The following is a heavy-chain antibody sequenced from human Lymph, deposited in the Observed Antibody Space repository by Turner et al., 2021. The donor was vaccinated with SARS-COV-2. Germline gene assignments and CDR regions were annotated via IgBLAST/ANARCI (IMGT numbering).Heavy chain of an antibody. CDR1: GDSFSNHD. V-gene: IGHV4-59*11. CDR2: IYYSGIT. CDR3: ARGFDY. Sequence: QVQLQESCPGLVKPSETLSLTCTVTGDSFSNHDWSWIRQPPGKGLEWIGYIYYSGITNYNPTLKGQVTISVDTSKNHFSLKLRSVTAADTAVYYCARGFDYWGQGTLVAVSS. J-gene: IGHJ4*02.